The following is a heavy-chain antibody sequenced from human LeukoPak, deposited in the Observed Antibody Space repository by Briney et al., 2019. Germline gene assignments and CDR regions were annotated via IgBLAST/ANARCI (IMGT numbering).Heavy chain of an antibody. Sequence: GGSLRLSCAASGFTFSSYGMHWVRQAPGKGLEWVAFIRYDGSNKYYADSVKGRFTISRDNSKNTLYLQMNSLRAEDTAVYYCAKDPGIRLDAFDIWGQGTVVTVSS. J-gene: IGHJ3*02. CDR1: GFTFSSYG. CDR3: AKDPGIRLDAFDI. V-gene: IGHV3-30*02. CDR2: IRYDGSNK. D-gene: IGHD4-17*01.